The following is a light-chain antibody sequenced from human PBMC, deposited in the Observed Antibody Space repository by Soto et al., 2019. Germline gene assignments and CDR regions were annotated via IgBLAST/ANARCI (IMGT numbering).Light chain of an antibody. J-gene: IGLJ1*01. Sequence: QSVLTQPPSVSGAPGQRVTISCTGSRSNIGGGYDVHWYQQLPGAAPKLLIFANTKRPSGVPERFSGSNSGNTATLTISRVEAGDEADYYCQVWDTNSDHYVFGTGTKVTVL. CDR3: QVWDTNSDHYV. V-gene: IGLV1-40*01. CDR1: RSNIGGGYD. CDR2: ANT.